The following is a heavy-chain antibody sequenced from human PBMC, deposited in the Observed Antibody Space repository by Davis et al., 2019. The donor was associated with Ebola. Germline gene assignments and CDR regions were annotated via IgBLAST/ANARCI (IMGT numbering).Heavy chain of an antibody. J-gene: IGHJ4*02. CDR1: GGSISSSNW. CDR3: ARSPITMIVEGVDY. D-gene: IGHD3-22*01. CDR2: IYYSGST. Sequence: SETLSLTCAVSGGSISSSNWWSWVRQHPGKGLEWIGYIYYSGSTYYNPSLKSRVTISVDTSKNQFSLKLSSVTAADTAVYYCARSPITMIVEGVDYWGQGTLVTVSS. V-gene: IGHV4-31*11.